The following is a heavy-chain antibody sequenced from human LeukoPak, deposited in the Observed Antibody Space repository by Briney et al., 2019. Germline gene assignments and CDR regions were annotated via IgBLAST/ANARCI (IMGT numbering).Heavy chain of an antibody. V-gene: IGHV3-30*03. CDR2: ISYDGSSK. Sequence: GGSLRLSCAASGFIFSNYGMHWVRQAPGKGLEWVAVISYDGSSKYQADSVKGRFTISRDNSKNTLFLQMNSLRAEDTAVYYCARDQGYHYGSGSYLNYWGQGTLVTVSS. CDR3: ARDQGYHYGSGSYLNY. J-gene: IGHJ4*02. CDR1: GFIFSNYG. D-gene: IGHD3-10*01.